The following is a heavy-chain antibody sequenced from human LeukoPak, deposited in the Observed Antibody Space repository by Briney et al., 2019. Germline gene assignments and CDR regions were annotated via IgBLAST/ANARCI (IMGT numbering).Heavy chain of an antibody. J-gene: IGHJ4*02. Sequence: ASVKVSCKASGYTFTRYYMHWVRQAPGQGLEWMGWINPNSGGANSAQKFLGRVSMTRDTSISTVYMDLTSLRSDDTAVYFCARDSGSSGWDPTSFLDYWGRGTLVTVSS. CDR2: INPNSGGA. V-gene: IGHV1-2*02. D-gene: IGHD6-19*01. CDR3: ARDSGSSGWDPTSFLDY. CDR1: GYTFTRYY.